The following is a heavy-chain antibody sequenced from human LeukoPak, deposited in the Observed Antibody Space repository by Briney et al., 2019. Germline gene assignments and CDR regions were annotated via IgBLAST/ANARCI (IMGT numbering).Heavy chain of an antibody. CDR2: ISSSGSTI. CDR3: ARRGPASPNYYYYYYMDV. J-gene: IGHJ6*03. Sequence: PGGSLRLSCAASGFTFSSYEMNWVRQAPGKGLEWVSYISSSGSTIYYADSVKGRFTISRDNAKNSLYLQMNSLRAEDTAVYYCARRGPASPNYYYYYYMDVWGKGTTVTVSS. V-gene: IGHV3-48*03. CDR1: GFTFSSYE. D-gene: IGHD2-2*01.